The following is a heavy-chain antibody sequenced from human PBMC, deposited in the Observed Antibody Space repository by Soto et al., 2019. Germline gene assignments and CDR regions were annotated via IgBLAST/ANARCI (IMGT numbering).Heavy chain of an antibody. Sequence: QITLRESGPTLVKPTETLTLTCTFSGFSLSTNGMAVGWIRQAPGKALEWLGIIYWNDNKRYSPSLKSRLTITKDTSKNVVVLTMTNMDPVDTATYFCAHMPYFFSSGKDYFDYWGQGSLVTVSS. D-gene: IGHD3-10*01. CDR3: AHMPYFFSSGKDYFDY. CDR2: IYWNDNK. J-gene: IGHJ4*02. CDR1: GFSLSTNGMA. V-gene: IGHV2-5*01.